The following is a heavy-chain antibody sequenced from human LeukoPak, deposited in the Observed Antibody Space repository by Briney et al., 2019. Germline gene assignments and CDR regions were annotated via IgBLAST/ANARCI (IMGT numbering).Heavy chain of an antibody. CDR1: GFTFSSYD. V-gene: IGHV3-30-3*01. D-gene: IGHD2-2*01. J-gene: IGHJ3*02. CDR2: ISYDGSHK. CDR3: ARVGGGYCSSSACYWGAAFDI. Sequence: GGSLRLSCAASGFTFSSYDMHWVRQAPGKGLDWVAVISYDGSHKNYADSVKGRFTISRDNSKNTLYLQMNSLRPEDTAVYYCARVGGGYCSSSACYWGAAFDIWGQGTMVTASS.